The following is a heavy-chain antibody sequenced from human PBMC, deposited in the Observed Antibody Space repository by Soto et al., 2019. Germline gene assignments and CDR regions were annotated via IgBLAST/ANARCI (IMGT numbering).Heavy chain of an antibody. CDR1: GGTLSTHA. CDR3: ARVGSGSYYEDYYYYGMDV. V-gene: IGHV1-69*06. CDR2: SIPIFGTA. Sequence: SVEVSYKXSGGTLSTHAISWVRQAPGAALEWTGGSIPIFGTANYAQKFQGRVTITADKSTSTAYMELSSLRSEDTAVYYCARVGSGSYYEDYYYYGMDVWGQGTTVTVSS. D-gene: IGHD1-26*01. J-gene: IGHJ6*02.